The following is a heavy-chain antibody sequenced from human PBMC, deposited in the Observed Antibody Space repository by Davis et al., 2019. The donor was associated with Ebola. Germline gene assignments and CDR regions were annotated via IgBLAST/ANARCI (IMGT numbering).Heavy chain of an antibody. CDR3: ARDFAYCSGGSCYSVYYYGMDV. CDR1: GFTFSSYS. D-gene: IGHD2-15*01. Sequence: GGSLRLSCAASGFTFSSYSMNWVRQAPGKGLEWVSSISSSSSYIYYADSVKGRFTISRDNAKNSLYLQMNSLRDEDTAVYYCARDFAYCSGGSCYSVYYYGMDVWGQGTTVTVSS. J-gene: IGHJ6*02. V-gene: IGHV3-21*01. CDR2: ISSSSSYI.